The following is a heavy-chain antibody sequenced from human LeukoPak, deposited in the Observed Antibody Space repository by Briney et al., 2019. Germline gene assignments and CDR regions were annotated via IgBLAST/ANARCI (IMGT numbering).Heavy chain of an antibody. Sequence: PSETLSLTCAASGGSFSSGSYSWNWVRQPAGKGLEWIGRIYTSGSTNYNPSLKSRVTISVDTSKTQFSLKLSSVTAADTAVYDCARVTLYSSTWYFDYWGQGTLVTVSS. CDR3: ARVTLYSSTWYFDY. CDR2: IYTSGST. V-gene: IGHV4-61*02. CDR1: GGSFSSGSYS. D-gene: IGHD6-13*01. J-gene: IGHJ4*02.